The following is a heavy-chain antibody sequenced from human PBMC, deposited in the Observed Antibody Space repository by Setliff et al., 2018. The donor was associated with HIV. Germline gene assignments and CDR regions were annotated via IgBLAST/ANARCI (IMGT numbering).Heavy chain of an antibody. CDR1: GGTFSSYA. CDR3: ARDPDGSGGSCIDDWFYP. J-gene: IGHJ5*02. D-gene: IGHD2-15*01. Sequence: GASVKVSCKASGGTFSSYAISWVRQAPGQGLEWMGGIIPILGIANYAQKFQGRVTITADKSTSTAYMELSSLRSEDTALYYCARDPDGSGGSCIDDWFYPWGQATLVTVS. CDR2: IIPILGIA. V-gene: IGHV1-69*10.